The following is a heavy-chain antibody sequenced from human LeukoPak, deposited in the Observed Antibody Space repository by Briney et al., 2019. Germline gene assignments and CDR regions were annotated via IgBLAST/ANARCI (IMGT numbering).Heavy chain of an antibody. D-gene: IGHD6-19*01. CDR2: IYYSGST. J-gene: IGHJ4*02. CDR1: GGSISSYY. Sequence: SETLSLTCTVSGGSISSYYWSWIRQPPGKGLEWIGYIYYSGSTNYNPSLKSRVTISEDKSKNQFSLKLSSVTAADTAVYYCAGWSGAYFDYWGQGTLVTVSS. CDR3: AGWSGAYFDY. V-gene: IGHV4-59*01.